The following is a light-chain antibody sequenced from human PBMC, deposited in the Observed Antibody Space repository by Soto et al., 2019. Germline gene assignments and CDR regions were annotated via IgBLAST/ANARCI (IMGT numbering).Light chain of an antibody. CDR1: SSDIGSYNY. J-gene: IGLJ2*01. CDR3: SSYTTNNTPVV. Sequence: QSALTQPASVSGSPGQSITISCTGSSSDIGSYNYVSWYQQHPGKTPKLIIYDVSNRPSGLSNRFSASKSGNTASLTISGLQAEDEADYYFSSYTTNNTPVVFGGGTQLTVL. V-gene: IGLV2-14*01. CDR2: DVS.